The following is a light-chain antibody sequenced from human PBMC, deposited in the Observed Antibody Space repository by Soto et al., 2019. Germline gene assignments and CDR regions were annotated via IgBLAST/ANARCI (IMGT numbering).Light chain of an antibody. Sequence: QSVLTQPASVSGSPGQSITLSCTGTSSDVGGYNYVSWYQQHPGKAPKFMIYGVSNRPSGVSNRFSGSKSGNTASLTISGLQAEDEADYYCSSYITSNTRPMVFGTGTKVTVL. J-gene: IGLJ1*01. V-gene: IGLV2-14*01. CDR3: SSYITSNTRPMV. CDR2: GVS. CDR1: SSDVGGYNY.